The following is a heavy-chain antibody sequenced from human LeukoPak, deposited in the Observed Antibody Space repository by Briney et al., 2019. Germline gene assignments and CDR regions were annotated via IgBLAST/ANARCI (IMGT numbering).Heavy chain of an antibody. J-gene: IGHJ6*03. V-gene: IGHV3-21*01. Sequence: GGSLRLSCAASGFTVSSNYMSWVRQAPGKGLEWVSSISSSSSYIYYADSVKGRFTISRDNAKNSLCLQTNSLRAEDTAVYYCARWGTMVRGVIIQTRGYYYMDVWGKGTTVTVSS. D-gene: IGHD3-10*01. CDR2: ISSSSSYI. CDR3: ARWGTMVRGVIIQTRGYYYMDV. CDR1: GFTVSSNY.